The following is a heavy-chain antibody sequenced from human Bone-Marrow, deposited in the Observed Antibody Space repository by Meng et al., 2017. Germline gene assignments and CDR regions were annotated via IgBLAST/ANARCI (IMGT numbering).Heavy chain of an antibody. J-gene: IGHJ4*02. D-gene: IGHD2-2*01. CDR2: INTNTGNP. CDR3: ARETLGYCSSTSCYIGPPDY. Sequence: QVQLVQAWSELKKPGASVKVSCNASGYTLTSYAMTWVRQSPGQGLEWMGWINTNTGNPTYAQGFTGRFVFSLDTSVSTAYLQIGSLKAEDTAVYYCARETLGYCSSTSCYIGPPDYWGQGTLVTVSS. CDR1: GYTLTSYA. V-gene: IGHV7-4-1*01.